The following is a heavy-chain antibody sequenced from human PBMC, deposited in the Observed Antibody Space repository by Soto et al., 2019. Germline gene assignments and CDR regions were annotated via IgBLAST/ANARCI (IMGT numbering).Heavy chain of an antibody. Sequence: VSGPTLVNPTQTLTLTCTFSGFSLSTSGMCVSWIRQPPGKALEWLARIDWDDDKYYSTPLKTRLTISKDTSKNQVVLTMTNMDPVDTATYYCARIRRESGYDYYYYMDVWGKGTTVTVSS. CDR2: IDWDDDK. CDR1: GFSLSTSGMC. D-gene: IGHD5-12*01. J-gene: IGHJ6*03. V-gene: IGHV2-70*11. CDR3: ARIRRESGYDYYYYMDV.